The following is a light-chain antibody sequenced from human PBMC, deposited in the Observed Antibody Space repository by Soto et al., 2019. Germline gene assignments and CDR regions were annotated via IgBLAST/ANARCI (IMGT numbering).Light chain of an antibody. Sequence: DIQMTQSPSTLSASVGDRVTITCRASQSISSWFAWYQQKPGKAPKLLIYDASSLESGVPSRFSGSGSGTEFTLTISSLQPDDFATYYCQQYNSYSPFVTFGQGTKLEIK. CDR1: QSISSW. CDR3: QQYNSYSPFVT. J-gene: IGKJ2*01. CDR2: DAS. V-gene: IGKV1-5*01.